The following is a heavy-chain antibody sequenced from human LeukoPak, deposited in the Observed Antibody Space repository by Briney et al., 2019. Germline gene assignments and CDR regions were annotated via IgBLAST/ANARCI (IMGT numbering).Heavy chain of an antibody. CDR1: GGSISSYY. V-gene: IGHV4-59*01. J-gene: IGHJ5*01. CDR3: ARVVVAAGSNWFDS. Sequence: PSETLSLTCTVSGGSISSYYWSWIRQPPGKGLEWIGYIYYTGSTNYNPSLKSRVTISVDTSKNQFSLKVSSVSAADTAVYYCARVVVAAGSNWFDSWGQGTLVTVSS. D-gene: IGHD2-15*01. CDR2: IYYTGST.